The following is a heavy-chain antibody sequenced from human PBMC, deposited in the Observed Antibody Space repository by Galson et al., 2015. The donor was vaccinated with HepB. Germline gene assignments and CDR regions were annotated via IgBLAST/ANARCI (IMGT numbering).Heavy chain of an antibody. Sequence: SLRLSCAASGFTFSDYYMNWIRQAPGQGLEWVSYISSSSSHTNYADSVKGRFTISRDNAKNSLYLQMNSLRAEDTAVYYCVGGSWFGELFSPLDYWGQGMLVTVSS. D-gene: IGHD3-10*01. CDR2: ISSSSSHT. CDR1: GFTFSDYY. CDR3: VGGSWFGELFSPLDY. J-gene: IGHJ4*02. V-gene: IGHV3-11*06.